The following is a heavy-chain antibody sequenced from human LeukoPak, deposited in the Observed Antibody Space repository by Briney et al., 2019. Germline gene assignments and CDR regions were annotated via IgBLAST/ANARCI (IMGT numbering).Heavy chain of an antibody. Sequence: ESLKIPCKGSGYSFTRYWLGGVGQMPGKCLDWISIIDPGKSDTRYSPSFQGQVTISAAKSISTAYLQWSSLKASDTDMYYGARSRLFGKAGWFDPWGQGTLVTVSS. J-gene: IGHJ5*02. CDR3: ARSRLFGKAGWFDP. CDR1: GYSFTRYW. CDR2: IDPGKSDT. V-gene: IGHV5-51*01. D-gene: IGHD3-10*02.